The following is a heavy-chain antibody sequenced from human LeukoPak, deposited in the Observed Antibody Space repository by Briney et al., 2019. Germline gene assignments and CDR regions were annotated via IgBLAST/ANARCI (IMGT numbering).Heavy chain of an antibody. D-gene: IGHD5-18*01. Sequence: SDTLPLTCTVSGGSISSDYWSWIRQPQGQGLDWIGYIFYSGTTSYNPSLQSRVTISVDTSKNQFSLKLSSVTAADTAVYYCARHVTYYGMAVWGQGTTVTVSS. CDR3: ARHVTYYGMAV. J-gene: IGHJ6*02. CDR2: IFYSGTT. V-gene: IGHV4-59*08. CDR1: GGSISSDY.